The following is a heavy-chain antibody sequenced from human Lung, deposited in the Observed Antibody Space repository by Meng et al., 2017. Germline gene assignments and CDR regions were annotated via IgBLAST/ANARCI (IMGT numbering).Heavy chain of an antibody. V-gene: IGHV3-74*01. CDR3: TNDRLNH. CDR2: INRDGTKP. D-gene: IGHD1-1*01. Sequence: VLFXDAGGVLVPPGGSLRLSCAASGFTFPDHWMHWVRQGPGKGLVWVSRINRDGTKPTYADSVKGRFTISRDNAKNTLYLQMNNLRAEDTAFYYCTNDRLNHWGQGALVTVSS. J-gene: IGHJ1*01. CDR1: GFTFPDHW.